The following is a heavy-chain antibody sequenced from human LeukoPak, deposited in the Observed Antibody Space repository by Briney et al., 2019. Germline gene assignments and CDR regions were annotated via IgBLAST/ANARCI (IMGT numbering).Heavy chain of an antibody. CDR1: GFTFSSYS. V-gene: IGHV3-48*04. Sequence: GGSLRLSCAASGFTFSSYSMKWVRQAPGKGREWVSYISSSSSTIYYAESVKGRFTISRENAKNSLYLQMNSLRAEDTAVYYCARDNSGSQTIDYWGQGTLVTVSS. J-gene: IGHJ4*02. D-gene: IGHD1-26*01. CDR2: ISSSSSTI. CDR3: ARDNSGSQTIDY.